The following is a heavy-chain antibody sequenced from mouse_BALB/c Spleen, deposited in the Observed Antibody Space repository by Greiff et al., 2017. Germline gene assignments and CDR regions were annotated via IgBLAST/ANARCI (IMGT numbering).Heavy chain of an antibody. V-gene: IGHV5-17*02. J-gene: IGHJ4*01. CDR1: GFTFSSFG. CDR2: ISSGSSTI. Sequence: EVMLVESGGGLVQPGGSRKLSCAASGFTFSSFGMHWVRQAPEKGLEWVAYISSGSSTIYYADTVKGRFTISRDNPKNTLFLQMTSLRSEDTAMYYCASSHGNYGRDAMDYWGQGTSVTVSS. CDR3: ASSHGNYGRDAMDY. D-gene: IGHD2-1*01.